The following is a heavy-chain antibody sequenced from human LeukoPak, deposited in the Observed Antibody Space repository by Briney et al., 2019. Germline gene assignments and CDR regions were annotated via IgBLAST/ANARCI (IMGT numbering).Heavy chain of an antibody. CDR2: IIPIFGTS. J-gene: IGHJ3*02. CDR3: ARRYCTNGVCYHDRGAFDI. D-gene: IGHD2-8*01. CDR1: GGTFSNYD. Sequence: SVKVSCKASGGTFSNYDISWVRQAPGQGLEWMGGIIPIFGTSNYAQKFQGRVTIIADKSTSTAYMGLSSLRSEDTAVYYCARRYCTNGVCYHDRGAFDIWGQGTMVIVSS. V-gene: IGHV1-69*06.